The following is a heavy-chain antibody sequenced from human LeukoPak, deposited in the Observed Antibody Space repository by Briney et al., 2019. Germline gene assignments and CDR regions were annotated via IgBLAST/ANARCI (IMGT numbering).Heavy chain of an antibody. V-gene: IGHV4-39*07. D-gene: IGHD2-2*01. CDR2: IDQSGST. CDR1: GGSILSTSFS. Sequence: SETLSLTCTVSGGSILSTSFSWGWIRQSPGKGLEWIGEIDQSGSTNHNPSLKSRVTISVDTSKNQFSLKMTSMNAADTAIYYCARARETGPMDYWSQGTLVTVSS. CDR3: ARARETGPMDY. J-gene: IGHJ4*02.